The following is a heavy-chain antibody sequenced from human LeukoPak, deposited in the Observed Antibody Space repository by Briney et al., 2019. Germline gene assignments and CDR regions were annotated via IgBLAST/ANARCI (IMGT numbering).Heavy chain of an antibody. CDR1: GYTFTGYY. Sequence: ASVKVSCKASGYTFTGYYMHWVRQAPGQGLEWMGWINPNSGGTNYAQKFQGRVTMTRDTSISTAYMELSRLRSDDTAVYYCARAYAGYSSSPKYWGQGTLVTVSS. D-gene: IGHD6-13*01. CDR3: ARAYAGYSSSPKY. CDR2: INPNSGGT. V-gene: IGHV1-2*02. J-gene: IGHJ4*02.